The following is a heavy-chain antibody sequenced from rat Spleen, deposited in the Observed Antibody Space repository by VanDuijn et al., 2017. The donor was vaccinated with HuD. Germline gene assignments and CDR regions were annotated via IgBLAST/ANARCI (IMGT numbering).Heavy chain of an antibody. CDR1: GFTFSDCY. J-gene: IGHJ2*01. D-gene: IGHD5-1*01. CDR3: ATDLHELGADDYFDY. V-gene: IGHV5-29*01. Sequence: EVQLVESDGGLVQPGRSLKLSCAASGFTFSDCYMAWVRQAPTKGLEWVATISYDDSSTYYRDSVKGRFTISRDNAKSTLYLQMDSLRSEDTATYYCATDLHELGADDYFDYWGQGVMVTVSS. CDR2: ISYDDSST.